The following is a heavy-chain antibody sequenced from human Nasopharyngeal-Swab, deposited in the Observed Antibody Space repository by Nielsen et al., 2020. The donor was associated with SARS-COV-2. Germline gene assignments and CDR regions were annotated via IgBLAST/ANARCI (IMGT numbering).Heavy chain of an antibody. V-gene: IGHV3-30*18. CDR3: AKDEGYSSSWYDQYYYYYYGMDV. CDR1: GFTFSSYG. Sequence: GESLKISCAASGFTFSSYGMHWVRQAPGKGPEWVAVISYDGSNKYYADSVKGRFTISRDNSKNTLYLQMNSLRAEDTAVYYCAKDEGYSSSWYDQYYYYYYGMDVWGQGTTVTVSS. J-gene: IGHJ6*02. CDR2: ISYDGSNK. D-gene: IGHD6-13*01.